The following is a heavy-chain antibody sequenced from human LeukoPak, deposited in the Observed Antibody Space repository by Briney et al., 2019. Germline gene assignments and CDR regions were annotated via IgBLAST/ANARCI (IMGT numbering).Heavy chain of an antibody. V-gene: IGHV4-31*03. J-gene: IGHJ3*02. Sequence: SETLSLTCTVSGGSISSGGYYWSWIRQHPGKGLEWIGYIYYSGSTYYNPSLKSRVTISVDTSKNQFSLKLSSVTAADTAVYYCARPTSSGLGNDAFDTWGQGTMVTVSS. CDR3: ARPTSSGLGNDAFDT. CDR1: GGSISSGGYY. CDR2: IYYSGST. D-gene: IGHD3-10*01.